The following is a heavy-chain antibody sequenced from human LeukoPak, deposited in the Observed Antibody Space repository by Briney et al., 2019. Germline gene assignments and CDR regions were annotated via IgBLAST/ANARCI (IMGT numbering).Heavy chain of an antibody. CDR2: IYSGGST. D-gene: IGHD5-18*01. Sequence: GGSLRLSCAASGFTVSSNYMSWVRQAPGKGLEWVSVIYSGGSTYCADSVKGRFTISRDNSKNTLYLQMNSLRAEDTAVYYCARDLTYSYGYGYWGQGTLVTVSS. V-gene: IGHV3-66*01. J-gene: IGHJ4*02. CDR3: ARDLTYSYGYGY. CDR1: GFTVSSNY.